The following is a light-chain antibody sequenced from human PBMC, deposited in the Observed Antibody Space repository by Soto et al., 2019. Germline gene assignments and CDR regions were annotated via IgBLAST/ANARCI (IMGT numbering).Light chain of an antibody. CDR2: DAS. CDR1: QSLSSY. CDR3: QQRSNWLT. Sequence: EIVLTQSPATLSLSPGERATLSCRASQSLSSYLAWYQQKPGQAPRLLIYDASNRATGIPARFSGSGSGTDFTLTISSPEPEDFAVYYCQQRSNWLTFGGGTMVDVK. J-gene: IGKJ4*01. V-gene: IGKV3-11*01.